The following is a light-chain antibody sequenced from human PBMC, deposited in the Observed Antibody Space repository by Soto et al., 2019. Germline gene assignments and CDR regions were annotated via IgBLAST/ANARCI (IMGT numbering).Light chain of an antibody. CDR3: QQYNSYPGT. CDR1: QSISTW. CDR2: DAS. Sequence: DIQMTQSHSTLSASVGDRVTITCRASQSISTWLAWYQQKPGKAPKLLIYDASSLESGVPSRFSGSGPGTEFTLSISSLQPDDFATYYCQQYNSYPGTFGQGTKLEIK. J-gene: IGKJ2*01. V-gene: IGKV1-5*01.